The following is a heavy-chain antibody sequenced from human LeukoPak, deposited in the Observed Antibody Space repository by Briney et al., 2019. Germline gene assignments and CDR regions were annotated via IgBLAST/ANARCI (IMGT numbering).Heavy chain of an antibody. Sequence: SETLSLTCTVSGGSISSGSYYWSWIRQPAGKGLEWIGRIYTSGSTNHNPSPKSRVTISVDTSKNQFSLKLSSVTAADTAVYYCARDLRYCSSTSCQIYFDYWGQGTLVTVSS. CDR3: ARDLRYCSSTSCQIYFDY. V-gene: IGHV4-61*02. CDR2: IYTSGST. CDR1: GGSISSGSYY. J-gene: IGHJ4*02. D-gene: IGHD2-2*01.